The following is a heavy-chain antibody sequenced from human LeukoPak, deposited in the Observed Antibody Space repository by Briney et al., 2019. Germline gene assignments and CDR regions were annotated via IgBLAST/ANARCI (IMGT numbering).Heavy chain of an antibody. Sequence: SETLSLTCTVSGGSISSHYWSWIRQPPGKGLEWIGYIYYSGSTNYNPSLKSRVTISVDTSKNQFSLKLSSVTAADTAVYYCARVTTIFGVARQSDPWGQGTLVTVSS. D-gene: IGHD3-3*01. V-gene: IGHV4-59*11. CDR1: GGSISSHY. J-gene: IGHJ5*02. CDR3: ARVTTIFGVARQSDP. CDR2: IYYSGST.